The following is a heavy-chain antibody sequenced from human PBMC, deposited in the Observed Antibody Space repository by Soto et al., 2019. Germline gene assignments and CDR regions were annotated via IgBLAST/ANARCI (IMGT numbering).Heavy chain of an antibody. V-gene: IGHV3-23*01. CDR2: MSYSGDLT. J-gene: IGHJ4*02. Sequence: LRLSFAASGFTFSTLAMGWVRQAPWKVLEWVSVMSYSGDLTYYADSVKGRFTISRDNSKNTMYLQMDSLRADDTAVYYCAKDATRRSGWYYFDYCGQGNGVT. D-gene: IGHD6-19*01. CDR3: AKDATRRSGWYYFDY. CDR1: GFTFSTLA.